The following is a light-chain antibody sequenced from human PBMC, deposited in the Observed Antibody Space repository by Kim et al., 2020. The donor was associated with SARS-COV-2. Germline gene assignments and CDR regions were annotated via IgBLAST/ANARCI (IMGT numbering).Light chain of an antibody. V-gene: IGKV3-15*01. J-gene: IGKJ1*01. Sequence: STGERATLSCRASQTINNKLVWYQHKPGQAPRLLIYDATTRATGIPARFIGSGSETDFTLTINSLQSEDFAVYYCQQSNNWPPLTFGQGTKVDIK. CDR1: QTINNK. CDR2: DAT. CDR3: QQSNNWPPLT.